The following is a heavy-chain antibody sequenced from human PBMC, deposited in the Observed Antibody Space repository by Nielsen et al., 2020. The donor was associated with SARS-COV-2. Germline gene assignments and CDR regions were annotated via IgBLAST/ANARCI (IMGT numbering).Heavy chain of an antibody. CDR3: AKDMAAARAEYYFDY. Sequence: GESLKISCAASGFTFSSYWMHWVRQAPGKGLVWVSRINSDGSSTSYADSVKGRFTISRDNAKNSLYLQMNSLRAEDTALYYCAKDMAAARAEYYFDYWGQGTLVTVSS. V-gene: IGHV3-74*01. CDR1: GFTFSSYW. D-gene: IGHD6-13*01. J-gene: IGHJ4*02. CDR2: INSDGSST.